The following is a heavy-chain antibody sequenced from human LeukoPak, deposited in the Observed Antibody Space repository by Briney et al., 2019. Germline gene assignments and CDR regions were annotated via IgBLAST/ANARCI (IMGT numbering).Heavy chain of an antibody. J-gene: IGHJ3*02. CDR3: SSILDTATMGTYAFDI. CDR2: IYSGGST. V-gene: IGHV3-53*01. Sequence: GGSLRLSCAASGFTVSSNYMSWVRQAPGKGLEGVSVIYSGGSTYYADSVKGPFTISTDTSKNTLYLQMNRLRAEDTAVYYCSSILDTATMGTYAFDIWGKGTMVTVSS. D-gene: IGHD5-18*01. CDR1: GFTVSSNY.